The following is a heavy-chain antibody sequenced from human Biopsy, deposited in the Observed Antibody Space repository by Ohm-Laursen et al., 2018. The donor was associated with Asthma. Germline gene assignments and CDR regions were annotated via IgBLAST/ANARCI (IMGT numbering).Heavy chain of an antibody. J-gene: IGHJ5*02. CDR2: IYYSSTS. V-gene: IGHV4-39*01. CDR1: GDSISTTNY. D-gene: IGHD1-1*01. Sequence: TLSLTSSVSGDSISTTNYWSWIRQPPVKRLAWIGSIYYSSTSYYNPSLKGLLTISEDTTNNQFYLNLVSVPAADMAVYYCARHWSGNGWQDMYNYVDPWGRGTLVTVSS. CDR3: ARHWSGNGWQDMYNYVDP.